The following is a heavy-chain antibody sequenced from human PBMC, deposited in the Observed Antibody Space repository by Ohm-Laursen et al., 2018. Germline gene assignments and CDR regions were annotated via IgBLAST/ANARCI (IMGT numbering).Heavy chain of an antibody. D-gene: IGHD2-15*01. J-gene: IGHJ4*02. V-gene: IGHV3-23*01. CDR2: ISGTGDST. Sequence: SLRLSCAASGFTFSSYAMSWVRQAPGKGLEWVSAISGTGDSTYYADSVKGRFTISRDNAKNLLYLQMNSLRAEDTAVYYCAGPDRMCSGGSCYSIAFDYWGQGTLVTVSS. CDR1: GFTFSSYA. CDR3: AGPDRMCSGGSCYSIAFDY.